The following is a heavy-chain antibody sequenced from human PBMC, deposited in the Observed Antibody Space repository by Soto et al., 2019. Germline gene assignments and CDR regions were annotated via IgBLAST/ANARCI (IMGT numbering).Heavy chain of an antibody. D-gene: IGHD2-21*02. CDR1: GGTFSSYA. Sequence: QVQLVQSGAEVKKPGSSVKASCKASGGTFSSYAISWVRQAPGQGLEWMGGIIPIFGTANYAQKFQGRVTITADESTSTAYMELSSLRSEDTAVYYCARCECGGDGERPWFDPWGQGTLVTVSS. CDR2: IIPIFGTA. V-gene: IGHV1-69*12. CDR3: ARCECGGDGERPWFDP. J-gene: IGHJ5*02.